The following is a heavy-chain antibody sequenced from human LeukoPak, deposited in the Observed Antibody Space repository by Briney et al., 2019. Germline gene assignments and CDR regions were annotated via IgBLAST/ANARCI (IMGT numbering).Heavy chain of an antibody. CDR1: GFSFTSAW. J-gene: IGHJ4*02. D-gene: IGHD3-3*01. Sequence: GGSLRLSCAASGFSFTSAWMVWVRQAPGKGLEWVGRIQSNLDGGTTDFAAPVKGRFTISRDDLARTVYLEMNNLKADDTGVYYCTTDFSHFDFSSGYYSYWGQGSLATVSS. V-gene: IGHV3-15*01. CDR3: TTDFSHFDFSSGYYSY. CDR2: IQSNLDGGTT.